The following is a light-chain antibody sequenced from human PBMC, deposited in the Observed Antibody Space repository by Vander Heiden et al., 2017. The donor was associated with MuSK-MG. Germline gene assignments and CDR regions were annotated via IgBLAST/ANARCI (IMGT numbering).Light chain of an antibody. CDR3: QQDYSAPYI. J-gene: IGKJ2*01. CDR2: WAS. V-gene: IGKV4-1*01. CDR1: QSLLFSSNNKNS. Sequence: DIVMTQSPGSLAVSLGERATINCKSSQSLLFSSNNKNSLAWYQQKPGQPPKLLIFWASTRESGVPDRFNGSGSGTDFTLTISSLQAEDVAVYYCQQDYSAPYIFGQGTKLEI.